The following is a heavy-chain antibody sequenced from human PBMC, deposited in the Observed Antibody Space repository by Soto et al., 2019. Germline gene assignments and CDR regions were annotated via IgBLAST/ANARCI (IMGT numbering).Heavy chain of an antibody. CDR2: INHSGST. J-gene: IGHJ4*02. CDR3: ARDSSNQSYYFDY. CDR1: GGSFSGYY. D-gene: IGHD2-2*01. Sequence: QVQLQQWGAGLLKPSETLSLTCAVYGGSFSGYYWSWIRQPLGKGLEWIGEINHSGSTNYNPSLKSRVTISVDTSKNQFSLKLSSVTAADTAVYYCARDSSNQSYYFDYWGQGTLVTVSS. V-gene: IGHV4-34*01.